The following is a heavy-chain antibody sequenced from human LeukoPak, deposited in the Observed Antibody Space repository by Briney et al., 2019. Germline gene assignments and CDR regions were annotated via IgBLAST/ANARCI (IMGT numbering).Heavy chain of an antibody. D-gene: IGHD1-7*01. CDR1: GFTFRNYA. CDR3: ATAGNYRFDY. V-gene: IGHV3-74*01. CDR2: INPDGSTI. J-gene: IGHJ4*02. Sequence: GGSLRLSCAASGFTFRNYAMSWVRQAPGKGLVWVSRINPDGSTINYADSVKGRFTISRDNAKNTLYLQMNSLRAEDTAVYYCATAGNYRFDYWGQGTLVTVSS.